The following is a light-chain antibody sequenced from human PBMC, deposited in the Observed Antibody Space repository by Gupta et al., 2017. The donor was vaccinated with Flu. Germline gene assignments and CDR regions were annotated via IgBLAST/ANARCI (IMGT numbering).Light chain of an antibody. Sequence: EIVLTQSPGTLSLSPGERATLSCRASQSLSSSYLAWYQQKPGQAPRLLIYGASSRATGIPDRFSGSGSGTDFTLTISRLEPEGFAVYYCQEYGNSPATFGQGTKVETK. CDR2: GAS. J-gene: IGKJ1*01. CDR3: QEYGNSPAT. V-gene: IGKV3-20*01. CDR1: QSLSSSY.